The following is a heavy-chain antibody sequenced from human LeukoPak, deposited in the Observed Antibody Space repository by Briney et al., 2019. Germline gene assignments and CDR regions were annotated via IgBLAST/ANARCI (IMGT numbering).Heavy chain of an antibody. CDR3: ARDPPRYFDWLELGNDY. CDR1: GFTVSSNY. V-gene: IGHV3-53*01. CDR2: IYSDGST. D-gene: IGHD3-9*01. Sequence: GGSLRLSCAASGFTVSSNYMSWVRQAPGKGLERVSVIYSDGSTYYADSVKGRFTISRDNSKNTLYLQMNSLRAEDTAVYYCARDPPRYFDWLELGNDYWGQGTLVTVSS. J-gene: IGHJ4*02.